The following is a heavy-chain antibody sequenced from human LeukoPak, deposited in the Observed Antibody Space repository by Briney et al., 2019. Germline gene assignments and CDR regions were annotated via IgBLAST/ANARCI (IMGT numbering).Heavy chain of an antibody. J-gene: IGHJ4*02. CDR1: EFTVSSNY. CDR3: ASRPSGDYPYFDY. Sequence: GGSLRLSCAASEFTVSSNYMSWVRQAPGKGLEWVSVIYSGGDTYYADSVKGRFTISRDNSKNTLYLQMNSLRAEDTAVYYCASRPSGDYPYFDYWGQGTLVTVSS. CDR2: IYSGGDT. D-gene: IGHD4-17*01. V-gene: IGHV3-66*01.